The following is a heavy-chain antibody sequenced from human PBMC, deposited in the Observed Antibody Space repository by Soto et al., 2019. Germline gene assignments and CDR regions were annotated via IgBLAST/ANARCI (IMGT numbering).Heavy chain of an antibody. D-gene: IGHD2-15*01. CDR3: ARVGSTRKKYCSGGSCYHNHDY. V-gene: IGHV4-34*01. CDR1: GGSFSGYY. J-gene: IGHJ4*02. CDR2: INHSGST. Sequence: SETLSLTCAVYGGSFSGYYWSWIRQPPGKGLEWIGEINHSGSTNYNPSLKSRVTISVDTSKNQFSLKLSSVTAADTGVYYCARVGSTRKKYCSGGSCYHNHDYWGQGTLVTVSS.